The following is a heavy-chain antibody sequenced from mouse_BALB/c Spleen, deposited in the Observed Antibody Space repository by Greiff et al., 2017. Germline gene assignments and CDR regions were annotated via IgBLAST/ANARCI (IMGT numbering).Heavy chain of an antibody. J-gene: IGHJ3*01. CDR3: ARSTMITTACAY. Sequence: VQLVESGPGLVQPSQSLSITCTVSGFSLTSYGVHWVRQSPGKGLEWLGVICSGGSTDYNAAFISRLSISKDNSKSQVFFKMNSLQANDTAIYYCARSTMITTACAYWGQGTLVTVSA. CDR1: GFSLTSYG. D-gene: IGHD2-4*01. CDR2: ICSGGST. V-gene: IGHV2-2*02.